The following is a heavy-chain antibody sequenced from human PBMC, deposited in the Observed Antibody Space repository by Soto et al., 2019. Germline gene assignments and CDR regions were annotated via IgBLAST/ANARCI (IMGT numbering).Heavy chain of an antibody. V-gene: IGHV3-23*01. CDR2: TSGSGDST. CDR1: GFTFTNYA. D-gene: IGHD1-26*01. Sequence: PGGSLRLSCAASGFTFTNYAMNWVRQAPGKGLEWVSSTSGSGDSTYYADSVKGRFTISRDNSKNTLYLQMNSLRAEDTAVYYCASSPGSGIDYWGQGALVTVSS. J-gene: IGHJ4*02. CDR3: ASSPGSGIDY.